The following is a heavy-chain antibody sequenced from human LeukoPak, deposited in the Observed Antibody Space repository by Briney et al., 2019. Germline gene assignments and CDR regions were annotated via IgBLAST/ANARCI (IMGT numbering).Heavy chain of an antibody. Sequence: GGSLRLSCGASGFAFSSSTMSWVRQAPGKGLEWVSGISGTDDNTYYADCVKGRFTIFRDNSKDILYLYMSSLRAEDTAMYYCANHPGGSFDYWGQGTLVAVSS. CDR3: ANHPGGSFDY. D-gene: IGHD3-16*01. CDR1: GFAFSSST. CDR2: ISGTDDNT. J-gene: IGHJ4*02. V-gene: IGHV3-23*01.